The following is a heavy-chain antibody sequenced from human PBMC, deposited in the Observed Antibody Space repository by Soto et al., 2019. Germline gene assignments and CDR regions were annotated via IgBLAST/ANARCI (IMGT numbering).Heavy chain of an antibody. D-gene: IGHD6-19*01. CDR2: ITVNSGNT. V-gene: IGHV1-18*01. CDR1: GHTFTSYG. J-gene: IGHJ4*02. CDR3: GRGLGGGWYYFDY. Sequence: GASVKVSCKASGHTFTSYGIGWVRQAPGQGLEWMGWITVNSGNTNYPQKVQGRVTMTTDTSTSTAYMELRSLTSDDTAVYYCGRGLGGGWYYFDYWGQGTLVTVSS.